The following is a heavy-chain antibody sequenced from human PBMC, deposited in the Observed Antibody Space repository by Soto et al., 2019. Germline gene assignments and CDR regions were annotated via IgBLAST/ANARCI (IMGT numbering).Heavy chain of an antibody. V-gene: IGHV1-8*01. CDR1: GYTFTSYD. Sequence: GASVKVSCKASGYTFTSYDINWVRQATGQGLEWMGWMNPNSGNTGYAQKFQGRVTMTRNTSISTAYMELSSLRSEDTAVYYCASYGSGSYYNYYYYGMDVWGQGTTVTVSS. CDR2: MNPNSGNT. CDR3: ASYGSGSYYNYYYYGMDV. J-gene: IGHJ6*02. D-gene: IGHD3-10*01.